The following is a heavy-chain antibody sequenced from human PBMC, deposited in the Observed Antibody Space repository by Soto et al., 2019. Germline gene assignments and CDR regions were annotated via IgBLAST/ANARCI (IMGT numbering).Heavy chain of an antibody. CDR3: ARAGGSGSYYPDYYYGMDV. CDR1: GGTFSSYA. V-gene: IGHV1-69*12. Sequence: QVQLVQSGAEVKKPGSSVKVSCKASGGTFSSYAISWVRQAPGQGLEWMGGIIPIFGTANYAQKFQGRVTIPADESTSTAYMELSSLRSEDTAVYYGARAGGSGSYYPDYYYGMDVWGQGTTVTVSS. CDR2: IIPIFGTA. J-gene: IGHJ6*02. D-gene: IGHD3-10*01.